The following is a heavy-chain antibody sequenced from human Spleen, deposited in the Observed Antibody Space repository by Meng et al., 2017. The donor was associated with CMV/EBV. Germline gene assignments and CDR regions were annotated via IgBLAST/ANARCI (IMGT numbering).Heavy chain of an antibody. CDR1: GGTFGSNA. Sequence: SVKVSCKASGGTFGSNALSWVRQAPGQGLEWMGGIIPILGLSTYAQKFQGRVTITADKSTSTAYMELSSLRSEDTAVYYCARGSFSGIQLVFWGQGTLVTVSS. J-gene: IGHJ4*02. CDR3: ARGSFSGIQLVF. D-gene: IGHD5-18*01. CDR2: IIPILGLS. V-gene: IGHV1-69*10.